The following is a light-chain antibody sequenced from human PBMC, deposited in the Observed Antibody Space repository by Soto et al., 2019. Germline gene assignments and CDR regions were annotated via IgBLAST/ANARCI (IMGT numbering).Light chain of an antibody. CDR3: QSYDSSILV. Sequence: NFMLTQPHSVSESPGKTVTISCTRSSGSIASNYVQWYQQRPGSAPTTVIYEDNQRPSGVPDRFSGSIDSSSNSASLTISGLKTEDEADFYWQSYDSSILVFGGGTKLTVL. CDR1: SGSIASNY. J-gene: IGLJ2*01. CDR2: EDN. V-gene: IGLV6-57*04.